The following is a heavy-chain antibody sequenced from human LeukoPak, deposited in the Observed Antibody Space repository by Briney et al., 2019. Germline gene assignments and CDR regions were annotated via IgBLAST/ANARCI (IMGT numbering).Heavy chain of an antibody. D-gene: IGHD4-17*01. CDR1: GGTFSSYA. J-gene: IGHJ6*02. Sequence: ASVKVSCKASGGTFSSYAISWVRQAPGQGLEWMGGIIPIFGTANYAQKFQGRVTITADESTSTAYMELSSLRSEDTAVYYCARDCRSGTVIPDYGMDVWGQGTTVTVSS. CDR3: ARDCRSGTVIPDYGMDV. CDR2: IIPIFGTA. V-gene: IGHV1-69*13.